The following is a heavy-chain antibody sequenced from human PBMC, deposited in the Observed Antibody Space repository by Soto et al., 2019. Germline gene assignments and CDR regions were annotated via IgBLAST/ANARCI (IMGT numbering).Heavy chain of an antibody. D-gene: IGHD2-2*01. CDR2: IGTAGDT. Sequence: EVQLVESGGGLVQPGGSLRLSCAASGFTFSSYDMQWVRQATGKGLEWVSAIGTAGDTYYPASVKGRFTISRENAKNSLYLQMNSLRAGDTAVYYCARQLGYCSSTSCLGAFDIWGQGTMVTFSS. CDR3: ARQLGYCSSTSCLGAFDI. CDR1: GFTFSSYD. J-gene: IGHJ3*02. V-gene: IGHV3-13*01.